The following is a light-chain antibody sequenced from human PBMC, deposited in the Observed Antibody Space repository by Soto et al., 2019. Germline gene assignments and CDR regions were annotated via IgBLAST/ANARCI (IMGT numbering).Light chain of an antibody. CDR1: QSVDSS. Sequence: DILMTQSPSTLSSSLGDRVSITCRASQSVDSSVAWYQQKPGRAPKVLIHSASSLESGVPSRFSGSGSATDFTLTISSLQPDDFATYHCQHYGNSPWTFGQGTKVDIK. V-gene: IGKV1-5*03. CDR2: SAS. CDR3: QHYGNSPWT. J-gene: IGKJ1*01.